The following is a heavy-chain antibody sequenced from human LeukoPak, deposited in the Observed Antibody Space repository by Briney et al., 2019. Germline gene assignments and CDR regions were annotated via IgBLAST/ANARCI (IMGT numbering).Heavy chain of an antibody. Sequence: GGSLRLSCAASGFTFSSYAMHWVRQAPGKGLEWVAVISYDGSNKYYADSVKGRFTISRDNSKNTLYLQMNSLRAEDTAVYYCASHVLAGKDTAMVTNHYYYYYGMDVWGQGTTVTVSS. CDR2: ISYDGSNK. J-gene: IGHJ6*02. V-gene: IGHV3-30-3*01. D-gene: IGHD5-18*01. CDR1: GFTFSSYA. CDR3: ASHVLAGKDTAMVTNHYYYYYGMDV.